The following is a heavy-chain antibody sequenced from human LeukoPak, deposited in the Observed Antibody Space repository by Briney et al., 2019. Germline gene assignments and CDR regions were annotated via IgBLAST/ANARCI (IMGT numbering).Heavy chain of an antibody. V-gene: IGHV3-7*01. J-gene: IGHJ4*02. CDR3: ARSGRLQSFDY. CDR1: GFTLSSYW. D-gene: IGHD5-24*01. CDR2: IKQDGSEK. Sequence: GGSLRLSCAASGFTLSSYWMSWVRQAPGKGPEWVANIKQDGSEKYYVDSVKGRFTISRDNAKNSLCLQMNSLRAEDTAVYYCARSGRLQSFDYWGQGTLVTVSS.